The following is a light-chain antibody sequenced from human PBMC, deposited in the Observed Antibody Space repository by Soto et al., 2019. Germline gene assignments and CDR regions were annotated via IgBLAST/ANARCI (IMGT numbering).Light chain of an antibody. V-gene: IGKV3-20*01. CDR3: QQYGSSPLCT. J-gene: IGKJ3*01. Sequence: EIVLTQSPATLSLSPGERATLSCRASQSVNSSYLAWYQQQPGQAPRLLIYGASSRVTGIPDRLSGSGSGRYFTLTTSRLEPQDFSVYYCQQYGSSPLCTFGPGTKVDI. CDR1: QSVNSSY. CDR2: GAS.